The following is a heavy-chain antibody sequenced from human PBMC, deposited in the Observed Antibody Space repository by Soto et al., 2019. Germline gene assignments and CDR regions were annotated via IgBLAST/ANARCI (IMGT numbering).Heavy chain of an antibody. J-gene: IGHJ4*02. Sequence: SETLSHTCTFSGLNIISSSYYWGWIRKPPGKGLEWIGEVYRTGSTNYNPSLESRLTISVDKSKNQFSLKLTSVTAADTAVYYCARARATIAAAAIFDCWGQGTLVTVSS. CDR2: VYRTGST. D-gene: IGHD6-13*01. CDR3: ARARATIAAAAIFDC. V-gene: IGHV4-39*07. CDR1: GLNIISSSYY.